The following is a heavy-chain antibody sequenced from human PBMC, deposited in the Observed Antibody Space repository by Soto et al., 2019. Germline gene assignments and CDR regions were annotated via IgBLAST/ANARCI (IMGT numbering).Heavy chain of an antibody. V-gene: IGHV1-18*01. CDR2: ISAYNGNT. CDR1: GHTFTSYG. Sequence: ASVKVSCKASGHTFTSYGISWVRQAPGQGLEWMGWISAYNGNTNYAQKLQGRVTMTADTSTSTAYMELRSLRSEDTAVYYCARDTHLGYCSSTSCALNYWGLGTLVTVSS. D-gene: IGHD2-2*01. CDR3: ARDTHLGYCSSTSCALNY. J-gene: IGHJ4*02.